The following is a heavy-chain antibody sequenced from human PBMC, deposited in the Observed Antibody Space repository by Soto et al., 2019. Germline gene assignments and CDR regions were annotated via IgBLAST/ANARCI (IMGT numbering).Heavy chain of an antibody. Sequence: LRLSCAASGFAFNIYAIHWVRQSPGKGLEWVAVISHDGTNRYYTDSVRGRFTISRDNSKNTVYLEMDSLRADDTAVYYCARSSGVPTPDFDYWGQGTMVTVSS. V-gene: IGHV3-30-3*01. CDR1: GFAFNIYA. D-gene: IGHD3-3*01. CDR3: ARSSGVPTPDFDY. J-gene: IGHJ4*02. CDR2: ISHDGTNR.